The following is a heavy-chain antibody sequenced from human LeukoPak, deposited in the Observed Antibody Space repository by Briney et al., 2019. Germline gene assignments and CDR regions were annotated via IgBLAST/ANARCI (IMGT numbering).Heavy chain of an antibody. CDR1: GGSISNFY. CDR2: IYASGTT. Sequence: SETLSLTCTVSGGSISNFYWSWIRQSPGKGLEWIGYIYASGTTNYNPSLRSRFTTSIDTSKNQLSLRLSSVTAADTAVYYCARHGQYYSNSGGLYDDYYFDSWGQGTLVTVSS. CDR3: ARHGQYYSNSGGLYDDYYFDS. V-gene: IGHV4-59*08. J-gene: IGHJ4*02. D-gene: IGHD3-10*01.